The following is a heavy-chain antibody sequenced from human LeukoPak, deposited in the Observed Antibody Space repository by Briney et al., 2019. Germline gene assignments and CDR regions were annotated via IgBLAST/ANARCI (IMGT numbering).Heavy chain of an antibody. Sequence: PGGSLRLSCAASGFTFSSYWMSWVRQAPGKGLEWVSAISGSGGSTYYADSVKGRFTISRDNSKNTLYLQMNSLRAEDTAVYYCAKEVVVGYYDSSGSPPIWGQGTLVTVSS. V-gene: IGHV3-23*01. D-gene: IGHD3-22*01. CDR1: GFTFSSYW. CDR2: ISGSGGST. CDR3: AKEVVVGYYDSSGSPPI. J-gene: IGHJ4*02.